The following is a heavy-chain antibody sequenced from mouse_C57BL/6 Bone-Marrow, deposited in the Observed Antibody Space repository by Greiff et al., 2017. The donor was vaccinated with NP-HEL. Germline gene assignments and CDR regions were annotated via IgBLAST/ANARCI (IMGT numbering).Heavy chain of an antibody. D-gene: IGHD2-14*01. CDR3: ARGGVRRRGYYAMDY. CDR2: IWTGGGT. V-gene: IGHV2-9-1*01. J-gene: IGHJ4*01. CDR1: GFSLTSYA. Sequence: QVQLKESGPGLVAPSQSLSITCTVSGFSLTSYAISWVRQPPGKGLAWLGVIWTGGGTTYNSALKSRLSISKDNSKRQVFLKMNSLQTDDTARDDCARGGVRRRGYYAMDYWGQGTSVTVSS.